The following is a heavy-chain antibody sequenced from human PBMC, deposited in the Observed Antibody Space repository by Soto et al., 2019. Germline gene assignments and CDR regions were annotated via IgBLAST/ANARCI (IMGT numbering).Heavy chain of an antibody. J-gene: IGHJ6*03. V-gene: IGHV1-69*13. Sequence: SVKVSCKASGGTFSSYAISWVRQAPGQGLEWMGGIIPIFGTANYAQKFQGRVTITADESTSTAYMELSSLRSEDTAVYYCARAEYCIITSCYSGFNYYYYYMAVWGKGTTVTVSS. CDR2: IIPIFGTA. CDR1: GGTFSSYA. CDR3: ARAEYCIITSCYSGFNYYYYYMAV. D-gene: IGHD2-2*01.